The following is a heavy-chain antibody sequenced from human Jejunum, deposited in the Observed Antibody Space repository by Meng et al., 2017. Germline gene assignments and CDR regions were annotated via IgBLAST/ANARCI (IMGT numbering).Heavy chain of an antibody. CDR1: GLTFKNYA. V-gene: IGHV3-30*01. J-gene: IGHJ6*02. CDR3: ARDNNYGDYHYYYGMDV. D-gene: IGHD4-17*01. CDR2: ISYDGSDT. Sequence: GESLKISCAASGLTFKNYAMHWVRQAPGKGLEWVALISYDGSDTQYADSVKGRFTISRDNSKNTLYLQMNSLRPEDTAVYYCARDNNYGDYHYYYGMDVWGQGTTVTVSS.